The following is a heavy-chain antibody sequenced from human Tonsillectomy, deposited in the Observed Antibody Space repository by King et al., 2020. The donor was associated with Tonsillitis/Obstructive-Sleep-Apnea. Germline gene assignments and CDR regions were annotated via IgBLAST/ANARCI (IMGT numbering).Heavy chain of an antibody. J-gene: IGHJ4*02. D-gene: IGHD6-19*01. CDR2: IWYDGSNK. CDR1: GFTFSGSG. V-gene: IGHV3-33*01. Sequence: VQLVESGGGVVQPGRSLRLSCVASGFTFSGSGMHWVRQAPGKGLEWVAVIWYDGSNKYYADSVKGRFTISRDNSKNTLYLQINSLRAEDTAVHYCARKGYSSGWYYFDYWGQGTLVTVSS. CDR3: ARKGYSSGWYYFDY.